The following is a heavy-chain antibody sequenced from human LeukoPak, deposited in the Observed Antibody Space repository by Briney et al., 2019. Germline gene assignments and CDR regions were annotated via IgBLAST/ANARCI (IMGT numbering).Heavy chain of an antibody. Sequence: GGSLSLSCAESGSSFSSGWMSSVRHEPGKGMEWVANIKQDGSEKYSGCSWKGLFTISRDKAQNSLYLQMNILRAEDTPADYCARVIPTYYGSGSYRNGALDYWGQGTQVTVS. J-gene: IGHJ4*02. CDR1: GSSFSSGW. CDR3: ARVIPTYYGSGSYRNGALDY. V-gene: IGHV3-7*03. CDR2: IKQDGSEK. D-gene: IGHD3-10*01.